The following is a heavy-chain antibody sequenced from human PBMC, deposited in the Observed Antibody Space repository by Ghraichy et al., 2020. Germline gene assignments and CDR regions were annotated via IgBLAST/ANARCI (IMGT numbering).Heavy chain of an antibody. D-gene: IGHD3-3*01. CDR2: IYYSGST. Sequence: SQTLSLTCTVSGGSISSSSYYWGWIRQPPGKGLEWIGSIYYSGSTYYNPSLKSRVTISVDTSKNQFSLKLSSVTAADTAVYYCARHSPIRKFDYWGQGTLVTVSS. J-gene: IGHJ4*02. V-gene: IGHV4-39*07. CDR3: ARHSPIRKFDY. CDR1: GGSISSSSYY.